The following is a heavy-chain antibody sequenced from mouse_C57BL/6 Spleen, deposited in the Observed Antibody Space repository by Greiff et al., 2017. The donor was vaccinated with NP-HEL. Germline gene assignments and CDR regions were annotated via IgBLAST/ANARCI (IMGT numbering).Heavy chain of an antibody. Sequence: VQLQQSGTVLARPGASVKMSCKTSGYTFTSYWMHWVKQRPGQGLEWIGAIYPGNSDTSYNQKFKGKAKLTAVTSASTAYMELSSLTNEDSAVYYCTKPTVVARDWYFDVWGTGTTVTVSS. CDR1: GYTFTSYW. D-gene: IGHD1-1*01. V-gene: IGHV1-5*01. CDR3: TKPTVVARDWYFDV. CDR2: IYPGNSDT. J-gene: IGHJ1*03.